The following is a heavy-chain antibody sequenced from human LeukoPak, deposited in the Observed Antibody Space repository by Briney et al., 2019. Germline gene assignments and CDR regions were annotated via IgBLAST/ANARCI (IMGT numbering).Heavy chain of an antibody. CDR3: ARLYFDSTYYFDY. J-gene: IGHJ4*02. CDR2: IYYSGST. CDR1: GGSISSGGYY. D-gene: IGHD3-9*01. V-gene: IGHV4-31*03. Sequence: SETLSLTCTVSGGSISSGGYYWSWIRQHPGKGLEWIGYIYYSGSTYYNPSLKSRVTISVDASKNQFSLKLSSVTAADTAVYYCARLYFDSTYYFDYWGQGTLVTVSS.